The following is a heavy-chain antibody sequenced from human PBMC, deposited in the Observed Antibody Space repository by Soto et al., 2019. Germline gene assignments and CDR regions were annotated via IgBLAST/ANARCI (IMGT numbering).Heavy chain of an antibody. D-gene: IGHD2-21*01. CDR1: GDSISRGGYY. CDR2: IYHSGST. J-gene: IGHJ5*02. Sequence: HVQLQESGPGLVKPSQTLSLTCTVSGDSISRGGYYWNWIRQHPRKGLEWIGYIYHSGSTNYNPSLKSRVTTSVDTSKNQLSLELSNVTAADTAVYYCARDGAGAYGLGWFDPWGQGILVNVSS. CDR3: ARDGAGAYGLGWFDP. V-gene: IGHV4-31*03.